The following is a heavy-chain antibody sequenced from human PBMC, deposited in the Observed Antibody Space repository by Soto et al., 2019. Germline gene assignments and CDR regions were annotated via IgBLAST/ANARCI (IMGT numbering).Heavy chain of an antibody. CDR2: INPSGSP. Sequence: QVQLQQWGAGLLKPSETLSLTCAVYGGSFSGYYWSWIRQPPGKGLEWIGEINPSGSPNYNPSLKSRVTISVDTSKNQFSLKLSSVTAADTAVYYCARGGVRYNWNYYYGMYVWGQGTTVTVSS. CDR1: GGSFSGYY. J-gene: IGHJ6*02. CDR3: ARGGVRYNWNYYYGMYV. D-gene: IGHD1-20*01. V-gene: IGHV4-34*01.